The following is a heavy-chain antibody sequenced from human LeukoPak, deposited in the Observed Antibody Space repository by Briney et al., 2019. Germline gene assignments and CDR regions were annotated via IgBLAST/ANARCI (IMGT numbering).Heavy chain of an antibody. CDR3: ARSTDSGSYYYFDY. V-gene: IGHV1-46*01. CDR2: ISPSGGST. D-gene: IGHD1-26*01. Sequence: ASVKVSCKASGYTFTGYYMHWVRQPPGQGLEWMGIISPSGGSTSYAQKFQGRVTMTRDTSTSTVYMELNSLRSEDMAVYYCARSTDSGSYYYFDYWGQGTLVTVSS. J-gene: IGHJ4*02. CDR1: GYTFTGYY.